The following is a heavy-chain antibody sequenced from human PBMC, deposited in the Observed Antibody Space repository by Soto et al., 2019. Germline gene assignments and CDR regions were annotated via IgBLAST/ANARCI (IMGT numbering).Heavy chain of an antibody. V-gene: IGHV4-34*01. J-gene: IGHJ5*02. D-gene: IGHD3-10*01. CDR2: INHSGST. CDR1: GGSFSGYY. Sequence: QVQLQQWGAGLLKPSETLYLTCAVYGGSFSGYYWSWIRQPPGKGLEWIGEINHSGSTNYNPSLKSRVTISVDTSNNQFSLKLSSVTAADTAVYYCARGRLHYYGSGSYWFDPWGQGTLVTVSS. CDR3: ARGRLHYYGSGSYWFDP.